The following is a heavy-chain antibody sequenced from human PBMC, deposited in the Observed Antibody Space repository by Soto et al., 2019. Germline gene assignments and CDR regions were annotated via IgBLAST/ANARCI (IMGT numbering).Heavy chain of an antibody. V-gene: IGHV4-59*08. CDR1: GGSISSYY. D-gene: IGHD5-12*01. Sequence: SETLSLTCTVSGGSISSYYWSWIRQPPGKGLEWIGYIYYSGSTNYNPSLKSRVTISVDTSKNQFSLKLSSVTAADTAVYYCARIRKLRSCYDLVGGIDYWGQGTLVTVSS. CDR3: ARIRKLRSCYDLVGGIDY. CDR2: IYYSGST. J-gene: IGHJ4*02.